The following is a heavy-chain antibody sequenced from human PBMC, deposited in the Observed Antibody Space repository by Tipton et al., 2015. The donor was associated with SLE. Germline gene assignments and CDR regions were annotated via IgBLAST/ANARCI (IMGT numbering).Heavy chain of an antibody. CDR2: IYYSGST. J-gene: IGHJ6*03. V-gene: IGHV4-59*01. CDR1: GGSMSSYY. CDR3: ARVPFYYYYYMDV. Sequence: TLSLTCNVSGGSMSSYYWSWIRQPPGKGLEWIGYIYYSGSTNYNPSLKSRVTISVDTSKNQFSLKLSSVTTADTAVYYCARVPFYYYYYMDVWGKGTTVTVSS.